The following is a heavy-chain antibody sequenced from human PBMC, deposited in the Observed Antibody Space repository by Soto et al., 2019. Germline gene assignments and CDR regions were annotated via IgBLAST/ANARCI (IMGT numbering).Heavy chain of an antibody. V-gene: IGHV3-33*01. CDR3: ARIAVAGTAYYYGMDV. CDR2: IWYDGSNK. CDR1: GFTFSSYG. J-gene: IGHJ6*02. D-gene: IGHD6-19*01. Sequence: QVQLVESGGGVVQPGRSLRLSCAASGFTFSSYGMHWVRQAPGKGLEWVAVIWYDGSNKYYADSVKGRFTISRDNSKNTLYLQMNSLRAEDTAVYYCARIAVAGTAYYYGMDVWGQGTTVTVSS.